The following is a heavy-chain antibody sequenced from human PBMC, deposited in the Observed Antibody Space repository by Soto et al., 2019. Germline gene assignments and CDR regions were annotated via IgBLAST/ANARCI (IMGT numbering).Heavy chain of an antibody. Sequence: PWGSLRLSCAASGFTFVSYGMHYCVHAPFKWLEWVAVISYDGSNKYYADSVKGRFTISRDNSKNTLYLQMNSLRAEDTAVYYCAKDRSITIFGVPHYYYGMDVWGQGTTVTVSS. V-gene: IGHV3-30*18. CDR2: ISYDGSNK. CDR1: GFTFVSYG. CDR3: AKDRSITIFGVPHYYYGMDV. D-gene: IGHD3-3*01. J-gene: IGHJ6*02.